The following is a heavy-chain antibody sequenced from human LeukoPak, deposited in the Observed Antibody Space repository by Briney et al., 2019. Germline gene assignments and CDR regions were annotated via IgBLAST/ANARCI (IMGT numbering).Heavy chain of an antibody. CDR3: AKRKVKWELDY. Sequence: GRPLRLSCAASGFTFSSFAMHWVRQAPGKGLEWVAVVSYDGNDKYYADSVKGRFTISRDNSKNTVYLQMNSLSPEDTAVYYCAKRKVKWELDYWGQGTLVTVSS. J-gene: IGHJ4*02. D-gene: IGHD1-26*01. CDR1: GFTFSSFA. V-gene: IGHV3-30*18. CDR2: VSYDGNDK.